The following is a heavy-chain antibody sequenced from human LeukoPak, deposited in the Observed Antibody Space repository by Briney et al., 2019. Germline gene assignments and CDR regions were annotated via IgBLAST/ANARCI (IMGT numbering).Heavy chain of an antibody. Sequence: PGGSLRLSCAASGFTFNDYSMSWIRQAPGKGLEWLSYITRSGTTIYYADSVEGRFTVSRDNAKNSMYLQMNSLRVEDTAVYYCARGEGVLQYYYYGMDVWGQGTTVTVS. J-gene: IGHJ6*02. CDR1: GFTFNDYS. CDR2: ITRSGTTI. V-gene: IGHV3-11*01. CDR3: ARGEGVLQYYYYGMDV. D-gene: IGHD2/OR15-2a*01.